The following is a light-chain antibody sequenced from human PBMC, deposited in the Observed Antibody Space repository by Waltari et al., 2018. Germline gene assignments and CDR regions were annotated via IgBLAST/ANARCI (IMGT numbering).Light chain of an antibody. CDR3: QSADDSGNHVL. V-gene: IGLV3-25*03. CDR2: RNT. Sequence: SPGLTQPPSVSVSPGQTAIITCSGSDLTDHSIYWFQQKSGQPPVVVIRRNTGRPSGIPERFSASDSGTTGTLVISGVEAEDEADYYCQSADDSGNHVLFGGGTRLTVL. J-gene: IGLJ2*01. CDR1: DLTDHS.